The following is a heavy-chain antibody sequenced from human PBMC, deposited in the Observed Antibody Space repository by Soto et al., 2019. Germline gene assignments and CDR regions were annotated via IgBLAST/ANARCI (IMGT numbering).Heavy chain of an antibody. CDR1: GGSISTVT. CDR3: TKGPSGDKVDS. D-gene: IGHD7-27*01. V-gene: IGHV4-30-4*01. Sequence: QVQLQESGPGLVKPSQTLSLTCTVSGGSISTVTYAWIRQPPDKGLEWIGHIYSGWNIYYNPSLRGRVTISVDTSKNQFSLNLNSVSAADTAVYYCTKGPSGDKVDSWGQGTLVTVSS. J-gene: IGHJ4*02. CDR2: IYSGWNI.